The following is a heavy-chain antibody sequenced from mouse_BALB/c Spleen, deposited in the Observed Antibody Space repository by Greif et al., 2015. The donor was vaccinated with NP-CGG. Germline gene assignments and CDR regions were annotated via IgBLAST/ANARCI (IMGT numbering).Heavy chain of an antibody. J-gene: IGHJ2*01. CDR3: ARQKGVDY. V-gene: IGHV5-6*01. CDR2: ISSGGSYT. CDR1: GFTFSSYG. Sequence: VKLVESGGDLVKPGGSLKLSCAASGFTFSSYGMSWVRQTPDKRLEWVATISSGGSYTYYPDSVKGRFTISRDNAKNXLYLQMSSLKSEDTAMYYCARQKGVDYWGQGTTLTVSS.